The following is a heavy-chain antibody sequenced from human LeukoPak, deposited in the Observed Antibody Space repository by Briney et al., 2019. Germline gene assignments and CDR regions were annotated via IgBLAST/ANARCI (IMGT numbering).Heavy chain of an antibody. Sequence: KPSETLSLTCAVYGGSFSGYYRSWIRQPPGKGLEWIGEINHSGSTNYNPSLKSRVTISVDTSKNQFSLKLSSVTAADTAVYYCARATYDSPWDYWGQGTLVTVSS. D-gene: IGHD3-3*01. CDR2: INHSGST. CDR1: GGSFSGYY. J-gene: IGHJ4*02. CDR3: ARATYDSPWDY. V-gene: IGHV4-34*01.